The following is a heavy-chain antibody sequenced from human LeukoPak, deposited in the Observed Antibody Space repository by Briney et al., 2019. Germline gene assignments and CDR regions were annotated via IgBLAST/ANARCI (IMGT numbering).Heavy chain of an antibody. CDR3: AKDISSWYYFDY. CDR1: GFTFSSYA. V-gene: IGHV3-23*01. CDR2: ISGSGAST. J-gene: IGHJ4*02. Sequence: GGSLRLSCAASGFTFSSYAMSWVRQAPGKGLEWVSAISGSGASTYYADSVKGRFTISRDNSKNTLYLQMNSLRAEDTAVYYCAKDISSWYYFDYWGQGTLVTVSS. D-gene: IGHD6-13*01.